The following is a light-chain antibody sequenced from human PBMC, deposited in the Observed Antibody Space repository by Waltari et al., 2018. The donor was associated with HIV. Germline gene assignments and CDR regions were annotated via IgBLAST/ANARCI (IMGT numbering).Light chain of an antibody. CDR1: QDTGNY. J-gene: IGKJ2*01. CDR3: QPSYDVVYH. V-gene: IGKV1-33*01. CDR2: DAV. Sequence: DTQLTQSPSSLSASVGDRITITCPASQDTGNYLIWDQNKTGKAPTVLIYDAVNLEAGVPSRFRGSGSGTHFAFTISSLQPEDIATYYCQPSYDVVYHFAQGTKLDIK.